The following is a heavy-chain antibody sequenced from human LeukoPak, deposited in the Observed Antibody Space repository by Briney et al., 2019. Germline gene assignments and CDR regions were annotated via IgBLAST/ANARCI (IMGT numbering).Heavy chain of an antibody. V-gene: IGHV1-18*01. D-gene: IGHD4-17*01. Sequence: ASVKVSCKASGYTFTSYGISWVRQAPGQGPEWMGWISAYNGNTNYAQKLQGRVTMTTDTSTSTAYMELRSLRSDDTAVYYCARDLVYSRGDYGYYFDYWGQGTLVTVSS. CDR3: ARDLVYSRGDYGYYFDY. CDR1: GYTFTSYG. CDR2: ISAYNGNT. J-gene: IGHJ4*02.